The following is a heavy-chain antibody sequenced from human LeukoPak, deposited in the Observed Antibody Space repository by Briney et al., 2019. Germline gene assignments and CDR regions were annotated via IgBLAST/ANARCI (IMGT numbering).Heavy chain of an antibody. CDR3: ARDCADIVVVPAANLTYYYYGMDV. Sequence: GGSLRLSCAASGFTFSSYGMHWVRQAPGKGLEWVAVIWYDGSNKYYADSVKGRFTISRDNSKNTLYLQMNSLRAEDTAVYYCARDCADIVVVPAANLTYYYYGMDVWGQGTTVTVSS. D-gene: IGHD2-2*01. V-gene: IGHV3-33*01. J-gene: IGHJ6*02. CDR1: GFTFSSYG. CDR2: IWYDGSNK.